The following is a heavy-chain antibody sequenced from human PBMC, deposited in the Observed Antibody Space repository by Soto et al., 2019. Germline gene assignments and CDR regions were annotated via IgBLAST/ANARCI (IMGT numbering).Heavy chain of an antibody. Sequence: PXEXLKICCKGSGYXCTSYLVIWVRHMPGKGLEWMGRIDPSDSYNNYSPSFQCHVTISADKSISTAYLQWSSLKDSDTAMYYFATLDSSGYYYVSDAFDIWGQGTMATVSS. J-gene: IGHJ3*02. V-gene: IGHV5-10-1*01. CDR3: ATLDSSGYYYVSDAFDI. D-gene: IGHD3-22*01. CDR1: GYXCTSYL. CDR2: IDPSDSYN.